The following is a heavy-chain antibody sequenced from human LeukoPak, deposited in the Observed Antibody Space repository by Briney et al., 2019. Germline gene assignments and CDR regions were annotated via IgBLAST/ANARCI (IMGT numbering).Heavy chain of an antibody. CDR1: GFAFSTYS. D-gene: IGHD7-27*01. V-gene: IGHV3-21*01. J-gene: IGHJ4*02. Sequence: GGSLRLSCAASGFAFSTYSMNWVRQAPGKGLEWVSSISSSSSYIYFADSVKGRFTISRDNAKNSLYLQMNSLRAEDTAVYYCARDRLSVSGDDYWGQGTLVTVSS. CDR2: ISSSSSYI. CDR3: ARDRLSVSGDDY.